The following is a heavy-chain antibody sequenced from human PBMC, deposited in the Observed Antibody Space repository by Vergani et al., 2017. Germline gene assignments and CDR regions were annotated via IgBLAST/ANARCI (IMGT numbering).Heavy chain of an antibody. J-gene: IGHJ6*02. D-gene: IGHD2-8*01. V-gene: IGHV3-21*06. CDR1: GFTFSDFS. CDR3: ARDCTSGGCAGNYGMDV. CDR2: IGSSGPYI. Sequence: VQLVESGGGLVKPGGSLRLSCAASGFTFSDFSMSWVRQAPGKGLEWVACIGSSGPYINYADSVKGRFTISRDNTKNSLFLQLRSLRAEDAAVYYCARDCTSGGCAGNYGMDVWVQGATVTVAS.